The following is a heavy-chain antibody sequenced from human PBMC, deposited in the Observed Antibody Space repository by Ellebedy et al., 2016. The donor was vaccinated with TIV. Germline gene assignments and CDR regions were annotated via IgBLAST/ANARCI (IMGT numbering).Heavy chain of an antibody. CDR3: ARDQGYSSSWLTD. CDR1: GFTFGGYG. CDR2: IWYDGTTK. J-gene: IGHJ4*02. Sequence: GESLKISCATSGFTFGGYGIHWVRQAPGKGLEWVAVIWYDGTTKYYIDSVKGRFSISRESSKNTVDLQMNHLRVEDTAVYYCARDQGYSSSWLTDWGQGTLVTVSS. V-gene: IGHV3-33*01. D-gene: IGHD6-13*01.